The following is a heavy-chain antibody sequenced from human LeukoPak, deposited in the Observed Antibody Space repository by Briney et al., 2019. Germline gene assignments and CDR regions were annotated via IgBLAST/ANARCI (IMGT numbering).Heavy chain of an antibody. Sequence: GGSLRLSCAASGFTFSSYSMNWVRQAPGKGLEWVSYISSSSSTIYYADSVKGRFTISRDNAKNSLYLQMNSLRAEDTAVYYCTTDAHIVVVVAATGIDPWGQGTLVTVSS. D-gene: IGHD2-15*01. CDR3: TTDAHIVVVVAATGIDP. CDR1: GFTFSSYS. J-gene: IGHJ5*02. V-gene: IGHV3-48*01. CDR2: ISSSSSTI.